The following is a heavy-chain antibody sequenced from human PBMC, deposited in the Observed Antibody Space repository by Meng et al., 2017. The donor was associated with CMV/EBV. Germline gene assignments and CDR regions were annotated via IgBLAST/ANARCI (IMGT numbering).Heavy chain of an antibody. J-gene: IGHJ1*01. Sequence: EVQLVESGGGLVQPGGSLRLSCAASGFTVSSNYMSWVRQAPGKGLEWVSVIYSGGSTYYADSVKGRFTISRDNSKNTLYLQMNSLRAEDTAVYYCARDHSGPLSHWGQAPWSPSPQ. CDR3: ARDHSGPLSH. D-gene: IGHD1-1*01. CDR2: IYSGGST. V-gene: IGHV3-66*01. CDR1: GFTVSSNY.